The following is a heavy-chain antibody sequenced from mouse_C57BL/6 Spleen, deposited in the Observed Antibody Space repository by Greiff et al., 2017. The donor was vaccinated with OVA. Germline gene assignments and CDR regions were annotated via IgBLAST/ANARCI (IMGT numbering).Heavy chain of an antibody. D-gene: IGHD2-2*01. CDR2: INYDGSST. V-gene: IGHV5-16*01. J-gene: IGHJ3*01. CDR3: ARMVTTGWFAY. Sequence: EVKLVESEGGLVQPGSSMKLSCTASGFTFSDYYMAWVRQVPEKGLEWVANINYDGSSTYYLDSLKSRFIISRDNAKNILYLQMRSLKSEDTATYYCARMVTTGWFAYWGQGTLVTVSA. CDR1: GFTFSDYY.